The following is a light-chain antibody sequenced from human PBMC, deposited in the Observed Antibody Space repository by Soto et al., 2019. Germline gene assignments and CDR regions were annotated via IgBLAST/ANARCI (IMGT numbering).Light chain of an antibody. CDR3: QQYNSYRT. Sequence: DITMTQSPSTLSASVGDRVTITCRASQSISSWLAWYQQKPGKAPKLLIYDASSLESGVPSRFSGSGSGTEFTLTISSLQPDDFATYYCQQYNSYRTFGQGTKVEIK. J-gene: IGKJ1*01. V-gene: IGKV1-5*01. CDR1: QSISSW. CDR2: DAS.